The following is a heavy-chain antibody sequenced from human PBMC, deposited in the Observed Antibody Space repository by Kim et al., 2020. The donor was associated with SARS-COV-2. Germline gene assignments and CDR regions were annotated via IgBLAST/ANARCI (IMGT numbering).Heavy chain of an antibody. D-gene: IGHD6-19*01. Sequence: GGSLRLSCAASGFTFDDYAMHWVRQAPGKGLEWVSGISWNSGSIGYADSVKGRFTISRDNAKNSLYLQMNSLRAEDTALYYCADLSSSGGGYWGQGTLVTVSS. V-gene: IGHV3-9*01. CDR2: ISWNSGSI. J-gene: IGHJ4*02. CDR3: ADLSSSGGGY. CDR1: GFTFDDYA.